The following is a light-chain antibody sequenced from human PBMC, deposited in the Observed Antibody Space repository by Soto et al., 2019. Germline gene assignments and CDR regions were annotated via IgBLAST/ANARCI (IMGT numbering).Light chain of an antibody. V-gene: IGKV3-20*01. J-gene: IGKJ4*01. CDR3: QQYGSSTPVT. CDR2: GAS. CDR1: QSVSSSY. Sequence: EIVLTQSPGTLSLSPGERATLSCRASQSVSSSYLAWYQQKPGQAPRLLIYGASSRATGIPDRFSGSGSGTDVTLTISRLEPEDFAVYYCQQYGSSTPVTFGGGTKVEIK.